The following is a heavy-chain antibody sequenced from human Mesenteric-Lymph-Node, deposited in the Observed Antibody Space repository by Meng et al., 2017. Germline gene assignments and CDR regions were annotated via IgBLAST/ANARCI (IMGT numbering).Heavy chain of an antibody. CDR1: GGSISSYY. V-gene: IGHV4-59*10. CDR2: IYTSGST. D-gene: IGHD3-22*01. Sequence: QVQLQQWGAGLLKPSETLSLTCAVYGGSISSYYWSWIRQPAGKGLEWIGRIYTSGSTNYSPSLKSRVTISLDKSKNQLSLKLNSVTAADTAVYYCASSDYYRSDYWGQGTLVTVSS. CDR3: ASSDYYRSDY. J-gene: IGHJ4*02.